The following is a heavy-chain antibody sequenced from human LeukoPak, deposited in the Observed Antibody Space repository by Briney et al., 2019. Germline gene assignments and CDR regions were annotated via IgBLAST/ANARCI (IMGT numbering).Heavy chain of an antibody. CDR1: GFTFSSYW. J-gene: IGHJ4*02. V-gene: IGHV3-7*01. D-gene: IGHD2-21*02. CDR3: ARDSYVVVTAIPDFVDY. Sequence: GGSLRLSCAASGFTFSSYWMSWVRQAPGKGLEWVANIKQDGSEKYHVDSVKGRFTISRDNAKNSLYLQMNSLRAEDTAVYYCARDSYVVVTAIPDFVDYWGQGTLVTVSS. CDR2: IKQDGSEK.